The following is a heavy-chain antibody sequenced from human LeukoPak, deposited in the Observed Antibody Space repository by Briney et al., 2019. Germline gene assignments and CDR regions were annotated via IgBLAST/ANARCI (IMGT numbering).Heavy chain of an antibody. CDR2: IYYSGST. J-gene: IGHJ4*02. D-gene: IGHD3-22*01. CDR1: GGSISSSSYY. Sequence: SETLSLTCTVSGGSISSSSYYWGWIRQPPGKGLEWIGSIYYSGSTYYNPSLKSRVTISVDTSKNQFSLKLSSVTAADTAVYYCARGRSTYYYDSRFRWGQGTLVTVSS. CDR3: ARGRSTYYYDSRFR. V-gene: IGHV4-39*07.